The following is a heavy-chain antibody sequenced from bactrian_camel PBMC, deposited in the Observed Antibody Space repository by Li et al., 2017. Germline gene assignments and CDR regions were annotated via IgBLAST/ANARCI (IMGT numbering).Heavy chain of an antibody. D-gene: IGHD6*01. V-gene: IGHV3-3*01. Sequence: HVQLVESGGGSVQAGGSLRLSCKVSGHSRGSNCVGWYRLPPGRAHAEREGIAAIRRDGGETWYAASVKGRFTIVVDNAKDTMYLQMNNLNQEDTARYYCAVDRGTGCKFRAGTAYWGQGTQVTVS. CDR2: IRRDGGET. J-gene: IGHJ4*01. CDR3: AVDRGTGCKFRAGTAY. CDR1: GHSRGSNC.